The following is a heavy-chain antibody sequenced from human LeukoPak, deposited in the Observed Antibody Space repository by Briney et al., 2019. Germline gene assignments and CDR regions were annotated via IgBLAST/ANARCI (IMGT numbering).Heavy chain of an antibody. CDR2: IYYSGST. CDR3: ARMPSSGWKGLFDY. Sequence: SETLSLTCTVSGGSISSYYWSWIRQPPGKGLEWIGYIYYSGSTNYNPSLKSRVTISVDTSKNQFSLKLSSVTAADTAVYYCARMPSSGWKGLFDYWGQGTLVTVSS. J-gene: IGHJ4*02. D-gene: IGHD6-19*01. V-gene: IGHV4-59*01. CDR1: GGSISSYY.